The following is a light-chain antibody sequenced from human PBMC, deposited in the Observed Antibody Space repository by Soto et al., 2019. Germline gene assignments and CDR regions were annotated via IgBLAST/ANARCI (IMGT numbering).Light chain of an antibody. J-gene: IGKJ1*01. CDR1: QTISSW. V-gene: IGKV1-5*03. CDR2: KAS. CDR3: QHYNSYSEA. Sequence: DIQMTQSTSTLSGSVGYRVSITCRASQTISSWLAWYQQKPGKAPKLLIYKASTLKSGVPSRFSGSGSGTEFTLTISSLQPDDFATYYCQHYNSYSEAFGQGTNVDIK.